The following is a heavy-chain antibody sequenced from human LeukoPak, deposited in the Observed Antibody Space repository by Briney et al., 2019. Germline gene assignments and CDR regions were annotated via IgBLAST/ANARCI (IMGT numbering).Heavy chain of an antibody. V-gene: IGHV4-39*07. CDR2: IYYSGST. Sequence: SETLSLTCTVSCGSLSSYYWSWIPQPPGKGLEWIWSIYYSGSTYYNPSLKSRVTISVDTSKNQFSLKLSSVTAADTAVYYCARGGSRRVYLQPNWFDPWGQGTLVTVSS. CDR1: CGSLSSYY. D-gene: IGHD6-13*01. CDR3: ARGGSRRVYLQPNWFDP. J-gene: IGHJ5*02.